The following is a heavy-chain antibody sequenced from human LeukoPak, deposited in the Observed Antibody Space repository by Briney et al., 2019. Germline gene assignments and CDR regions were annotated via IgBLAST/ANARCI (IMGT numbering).Heavy chain of an antibody. J-gene: IGHJ3*02. D-gene: IGHD4-17*01. CDR1: GGSISSYY. CDR2: IYYSGST. Sequence: SETLSLTCTVSGGSISSYYWNWIRQPPGKGLEWIGYIYYSGSTNYNPSLKSRVTISVDTSKNQFSLRLSSVTAADTAVYYCARDGGLTSDYAFHIWGQGTMVTVSS. CDR3: ARDGGLTSDYAFHI. V-gene: IGHV4-59*01.